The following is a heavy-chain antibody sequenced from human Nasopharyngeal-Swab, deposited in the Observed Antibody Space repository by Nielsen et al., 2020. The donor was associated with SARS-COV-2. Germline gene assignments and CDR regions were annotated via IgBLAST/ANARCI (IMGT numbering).Heavy chain of an antibody. D-gene: IGHD4-11*01. CDR1: GYTFTSYD. V-gene: IGHV1-8*01. CDR3: ARPYSNYGASYYYYYYMDV. J-gene: IGHJ6*03. Sequence: ASVKVSCKASGYTFTSYDINWVRQANGQGLEWMGWMNPNSGNTGYAQKFQGRVTMTRNTSISTAYMELSSLRSEDTAVYYCARPYSNYGASYYYYYYMDVWGKGTTVTVSS. CDR2: MNPNSGNT.